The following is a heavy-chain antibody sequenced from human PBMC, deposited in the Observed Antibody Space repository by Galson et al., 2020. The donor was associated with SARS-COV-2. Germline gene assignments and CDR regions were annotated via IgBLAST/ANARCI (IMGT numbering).Heavy chain of an antibody. Sequence: ASVKVSCKASGYTFISFYIHWVRQAPGQGLEWMGVINPSGDITSYAQKLRGRVTVTRDMSTQTVYMELSSLTSEDTAVYYCAREWGDINSSVFDCWGQGRLVVVSS. V-gene: IGHV1-46*04. J-gene: IGHJ4*02. CDR3: AREWGDINSSVFDC. CDR1: GYTFISFY. D-gene: IGHD2-21*01. CDR2: INPSGDIT.